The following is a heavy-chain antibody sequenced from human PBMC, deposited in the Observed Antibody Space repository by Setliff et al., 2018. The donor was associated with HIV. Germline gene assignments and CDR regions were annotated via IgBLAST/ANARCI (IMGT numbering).Heavy chain of an antibody. CDR2: IYGSGTT. CDR1: DGSISSHY. Sequence: SETLSLTCTVSDGSISSHYLTWIRQPRGMGLEWIGNIYGSGTTKYNPSLRSRVTISVDKSKNQLSLSLDSVTAADTAVYYCATDPKGDGWAYFDSWGQGTLVTVSS. V-gene: IGHV4-59*11. CDR3: ATDPKGDGWAYFDS. J-gene: IGHJ4*02. D-gene: IGHD6-19*01.